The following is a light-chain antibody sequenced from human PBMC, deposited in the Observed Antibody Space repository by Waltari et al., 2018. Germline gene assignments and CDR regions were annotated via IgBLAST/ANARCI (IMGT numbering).Light chain of an antibody. V-gene: IGLV1-44*01. CDR3: AAWDDSLNGVV. J-gene: IGLJ2*01. CDR2: SHD. Sequence: QSVLTQPPSASGTPGQRFSIACAGSPSNIAINTWERYRKLPGTAPKLLIYSHDQRPPGVPDRFAGSKSGTSASLAISGLQSEDEADYYCAAWDDSLNGVVFGGGTKLTV. CDR1: PSNIAINT.